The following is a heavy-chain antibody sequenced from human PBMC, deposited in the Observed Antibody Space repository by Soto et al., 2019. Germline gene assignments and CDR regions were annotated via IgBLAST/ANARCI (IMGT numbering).Heavy chain of an antibody. CDR3: ARYFVAGIGHDAFDI. CDR2: IYYSGST. CDR1: GGSISSYY. V-gene: IGHV4-59*01. J-gene: IGHJ3*02. D-gene: IGHD6-19*01. Sequence: SETLSLTCTVSGGSISSYYWSWIRQPPGKGLEWIGYIYYSGSTNYNPSLKSRVTISVDTSKNQFSLKLSSVTAADTAVYYCARYFVAGIGHDAFDIWGQGTTVTVSS.